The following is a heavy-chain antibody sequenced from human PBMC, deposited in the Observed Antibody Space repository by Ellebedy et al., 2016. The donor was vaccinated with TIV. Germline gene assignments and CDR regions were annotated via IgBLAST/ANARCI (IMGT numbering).Heavy chain of an antibody. CDR3: ARDLNYYDRTDYFLDS. Sequence: ASVKVSCKASGYTFTSYGINWVRRAPGQGLEYMGWISTYNGNTNYVQKLQGRVTMTTDTSTSTAYMELRSLRSEDTAVYYCARDLNYYDRTDYFLDSWGQGTLVTVSS. D-gene: IGHD3-22*01. CDR1: GYTFTSYG. CDR2: ISTYNGNT. J-gene: IGHJ4*02. V-gene: IGHV1-18*01.